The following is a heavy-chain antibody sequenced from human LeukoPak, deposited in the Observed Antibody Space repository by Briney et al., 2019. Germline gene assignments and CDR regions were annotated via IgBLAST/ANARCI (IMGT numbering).Heavy chain of an antibody. V-gene: IGHV1-69*04. CDR1: GYTFTSYG. CDR3: ARLGFGELPPDY. CDR2: IIPILGIA. Sequence: SAKVSCKASGYTFTSYGINWVRQAPGQGLEWMGRIIPILGIANYAHNFQDRLTITADKSTSTAYMELSSLKSEDTAMYYCARLGFGELPPDYWGQGTLVTVSS. J-gene: IGHJ4*02. D-gene: IGHD3-10*01.